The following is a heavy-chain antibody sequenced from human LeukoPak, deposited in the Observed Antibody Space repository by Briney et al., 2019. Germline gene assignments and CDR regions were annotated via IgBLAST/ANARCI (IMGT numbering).Heavy chain of an antibody. V-gene: IGHV1-2*04. D-gene: IGHD2-21*02. J-gene: IGHJ1*01. CDR3: ARRYCGGDCLQYFQH. CDR2: SNPYSCGT. CDR1: GYTFTDFY. Sequence: ASVNVSFKASGYTFTDFYIHWLRQAPGQGLEWMGCSNPYSCGTNGAQKFQGWGNMTRDASISTAYMELSRLRSDDTAVYYCARRYCGGDCLQYFQHWGQGTLVTVSS.